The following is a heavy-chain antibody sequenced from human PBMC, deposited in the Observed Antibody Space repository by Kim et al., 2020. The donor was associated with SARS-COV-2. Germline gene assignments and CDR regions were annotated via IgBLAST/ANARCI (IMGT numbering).Heavy chain of an antibody. D-gene: IGHD4-17*01. V-gene: IGHV4-59*09. Sequence: THYNPSLQSRVTISVDTSKNQFSLKLSSVTAADTAVYYCARGGGDYFDYWGQGTLVTVSS. CDR3: ARGGGDYFDY. CDR2: T. J-gene: IGHJ4*02.